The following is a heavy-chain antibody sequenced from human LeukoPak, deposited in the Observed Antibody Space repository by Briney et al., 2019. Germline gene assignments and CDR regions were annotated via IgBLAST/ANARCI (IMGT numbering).Heavy chain of an antibody. CDR3: AKDVWAAGTTWFDP. D-gene: IGHD6-13*01. V-gene: IGHV3-23*01. Sequence: GGSLRLSCAVSGFTFSSYWMHWVRQAPGKGLEWVSAISGSGGSTYYADSVKGRFAISRDNSKNTLYLQMNSLRAEDTAVYYCAKDVWAAGTTWFDPWGQGTLVTVSS. CDR1: GFTFSSYW. J-gene: IGHJ5*02. CDR2: ISGSGGST.